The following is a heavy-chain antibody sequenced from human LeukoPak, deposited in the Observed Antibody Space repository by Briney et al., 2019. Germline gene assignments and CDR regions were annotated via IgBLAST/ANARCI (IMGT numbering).Heavy chain of an antibody. V-gene: IGHV3-23*01. Sequence: PGGSLRLSCAASGFTFSSYALSWVRQAPGKGLEWVSLISGSGRQTEYGDSVKGRFTISRDNSKNTLSLQINSLNAEDTAIYYCAKHLRTHVWFFDSWGEGTLVSVSS. CDR2: ISGSGRQT. D-gene: IGHD3-9*01. CDR1: GFTFSSYA. J-gene: IGHJ4*02. CDR3: AKHLRTHVWFFDS.